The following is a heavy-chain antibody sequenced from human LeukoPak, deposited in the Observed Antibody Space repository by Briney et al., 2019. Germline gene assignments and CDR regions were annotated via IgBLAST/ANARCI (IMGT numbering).Heavy chain of an antibody. Sequence: GGSLRLSCAASGFTVSSNYMSWVRQAPGKGLGWVSVIYSGGSTYYADSVKGRFTISRDNSKNTLYLQMNSLRAEDTAVYYCAREAGVRGVIGEGNNWFDPWGQGTLVTVSS. CDR3: AREAGVRGVIGEGNNWFDP. CDR1: GFTVSSNY. D-gene: IGHD3-10*01. CDR2: IYSGGST. V-gene: IGHV3-66*01. J-gene: IGHJ5*02.